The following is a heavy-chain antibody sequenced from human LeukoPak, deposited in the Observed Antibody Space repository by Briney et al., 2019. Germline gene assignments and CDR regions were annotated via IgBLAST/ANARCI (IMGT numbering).Heavy chain of an antibody. J-gene: IGHJ4*02. D-gene: IGHD4-23*01. V-gene: IGHV4-4*02. CDR2: IYHSGAT. CDR1: GGSISSSSSIC. Sequence: PSETLSLTCAVSGGSISSSSSICWTWVRQPPGKGLEWIGEIYHSGATNYNPSLKSRVTMLLDKSKNQFSPKLNSVTAADTAVYYCARNGGNSDYDYWGQGTLVTVSA. CDR3: ARNGGNSDYDY.